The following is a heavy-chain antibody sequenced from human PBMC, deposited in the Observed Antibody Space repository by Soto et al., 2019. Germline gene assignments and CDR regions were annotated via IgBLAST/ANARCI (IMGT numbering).Heavy chain of an antibody. J-gene: IGHJ6*02. CDR1: GGSISSGDYY. V-gene: IGHV4-30-4*01. CDR2: IYYSGST. D-gene: IGHD3-3*01. Sequence: SETLSLTCTVSGGSISSGDYYWSWIRQPPGKGLEWIGYIYYSGSTYYNPSLKSRVTISVDTSKNQFSLKLSSVTAADTAVYYCARERADDFWSGYGYYYYYGMDVWGQGTTVT. CDR3: ARERADDFWSGYGYYYYYGMDV.